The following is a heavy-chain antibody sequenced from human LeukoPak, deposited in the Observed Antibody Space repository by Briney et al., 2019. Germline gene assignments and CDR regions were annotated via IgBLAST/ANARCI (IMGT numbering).Heavy chain of an antibody. V-gene: IGHV1-69*13. CDR1: GGTFSSYA. D-gene: IGHD3-22*01. CDR3: ARGTHEYYYDSSGYYHHFDY. Sequence: SVKVSCKASGGTFSSYAISWVRQAPGQGLEWMGGIIPIFGTANYAQKFQGRVTITADESTSTAYMELSSLRSEDTAVYYCARGTHEYYYDSSGYYHHFDYWGQGTLVTVSS. J-gene: IGHJ4*02. CDR2: IIPIFGTA.